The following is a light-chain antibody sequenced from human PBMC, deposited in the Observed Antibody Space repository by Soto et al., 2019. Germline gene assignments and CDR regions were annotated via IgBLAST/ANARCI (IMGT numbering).Light chain of an antibody. CDR2: AAS. J-gene: IGKJ4*01. V-gene: IGKV1-9*01. CDR1: QGISSY. Sequence: IQLTQSPSSLSASVGDRVTITCRASQGISSYLAWYQQKPGKAPKLLIYAASTLQGGVPSRFSGSGSGTDFTRTVSSLQPENFGTYYCQQINNVPPPFGGGPKVEIK. CDR3: QQINNVPPP.